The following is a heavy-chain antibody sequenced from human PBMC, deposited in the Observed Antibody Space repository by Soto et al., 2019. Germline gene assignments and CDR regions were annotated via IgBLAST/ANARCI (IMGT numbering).Heavy chain of an antibody. J-gene: IGHJ6*02. CDR2: IDPSDSYT. D-gene: IGHD2-2*01. CDR3: ASRYCSSTSCSLSYGMDV. CDR1: GYSFTSYW. V-gene: IGHV5-10-1*01. Sequence: GESLKISCKGSGYSFTSYWISWVRQMPGKGLEWMGRIDPSDSYTNYSPSFQGHVTISADKSISTAYLQWSSLKASDTAMYYCASRYCSSTSCSLSYGMDVWGQGTTVTVSS.